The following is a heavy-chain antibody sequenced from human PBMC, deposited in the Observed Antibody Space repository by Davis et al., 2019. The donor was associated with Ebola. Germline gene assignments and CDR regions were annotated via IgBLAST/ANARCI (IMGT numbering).Heavy chain of an antibody. CDR3: AREGSRNDYYYGMDV. D-gene: IGHD6-13*01. Sequence: GGSLRLSCAASGFTFSSYAMSWVRQAPGKGLEWVSYISSSSSTIYYADSVKGRFTISRDNAKNSLYLQMNSLRAEDTAVYYCAREGSRNDYYYGMDVWGQGTTVTVSS. CDR2: ISSSSSTI. J-gene: IGHJ6*02. V-gene: IGHV3-48*01. CDR1: GFTFSSYA.